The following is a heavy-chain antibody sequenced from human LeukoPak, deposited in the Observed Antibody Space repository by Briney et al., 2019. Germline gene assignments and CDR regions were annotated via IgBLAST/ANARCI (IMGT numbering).Heavy chain of an antibody. CDR2: ISGSDSGT. V-gene: IGHV3-23*01. CDR1: GFTFYNYA. CDR3: AKCMSGTGVCLNFDS. Sequence: PGGSLRLSCGASGFTFYNYAMRWVRQPPGRGLQWVSGISGSDSGTYYTDSVKGRFTISRDNSKNTVYLEIDNLRAEDTAVYYCAKCMSGTGVCLNFDSWGQGILVTVSS. J-gene: IGHJ4*02. D-gene: IGHD2-8*02.